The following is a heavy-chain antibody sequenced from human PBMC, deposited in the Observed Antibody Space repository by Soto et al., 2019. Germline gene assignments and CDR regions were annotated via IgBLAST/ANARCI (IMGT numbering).Heavy chain of an antibody. CDR3: TTYSGAAFEY. CDR2: IRSKSDGGTT. V-gene: IGHV3-15*01. J-gene: IGHJ4*02. CDR1: GLTFNNAW. D-gene: IGHD1-26*01. Sequence: LRLSCVASGLTFNNAWMSWVRQAPGKGLEWVGRIRSKSDGGTTDYAAPVKGRFTISRDDSKNMVDLQMSSLKTEDTAIYYCTTYSGAAFEYWGQGALVTVSS.